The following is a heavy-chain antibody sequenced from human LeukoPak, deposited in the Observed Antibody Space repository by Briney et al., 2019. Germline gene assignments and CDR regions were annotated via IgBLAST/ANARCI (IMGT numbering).Heavy chain of an antibody. J-gene: IGHJ4*02. D-gene: IGHD5-18*01. V-gene: IGHV4-39*01. CDR2: IYNSGST. CDR1: GGSISRSSYC. CDR3: ARRGSWQPPQITAMVRRYYFDY. Sequence: PSETLSLTCTVSGGSISRSSYCWGWIRQPPGKGLEWIGNIYNSGSTYYNPSLKSRVTISVDTSKNQFSLKLSSVTAADTAVYYCARRGSWQPPQITAMVRRYYFDYWGQGTLVTVSS.